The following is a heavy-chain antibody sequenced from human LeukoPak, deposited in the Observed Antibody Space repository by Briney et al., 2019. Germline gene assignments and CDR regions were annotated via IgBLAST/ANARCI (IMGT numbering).Heavy chain of an antibody. CDR3: ASGQTIFGVAFGL. J-gene: IGHJ2*01. Sequence: SETLSLTCAVYGGSFSGYYWSWIRQPPGKGLEWIGEINHSGSTNYNPSLKSRVTISVDTSKNQFSLKLSSVTAADTAVYYCASGQTIFGVAFGLWGRGTLVTVSS. CDR1: GGSFSGYY. V-gene: IGHV4-34*01. CDR2: INHSGST. D-gene: IGHD3-3*01.